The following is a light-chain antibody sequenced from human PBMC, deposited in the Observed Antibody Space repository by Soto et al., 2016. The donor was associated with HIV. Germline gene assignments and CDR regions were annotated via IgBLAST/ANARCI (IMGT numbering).Light chain of an antibody. V-gene: IGKV1-33*01. J-gene: IGKJ4*01. Sequence: DIQMTQSPSSLSASVGDRVTITCRASQGITNDLGWYQQKPGKAPKLLISDASNLETGVPSRFSGSGSGTDFTLTIISLQPEDIATYYCLQYDYLPLTFGGGTKVE. CDR2: DAS. CDR3: LQYDYLPLT. CDR1: QGITND.